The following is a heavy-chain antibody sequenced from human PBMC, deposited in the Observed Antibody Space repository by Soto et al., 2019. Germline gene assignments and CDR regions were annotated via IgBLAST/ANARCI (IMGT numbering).Heavy chain of an antibody. CDR1: GGSISSNSYY. CDR3: ARRLFSSTWPSYFDY. Sequence: LSLTCTVSGGSISSNSYYWGWIRQPPGKGLEWIGCIHYSGSTYYNPSLRSRVTSSVDTSKNQFSLKVSSVTAADTAVYYCARRLFSSTWPSYFDYWGQGTLVTVSS. CDR2: IHYSGST. D-gene: IGHD6-13*01. V-gene: IGHV4-39*01. J-gene: IGHJ4*02.